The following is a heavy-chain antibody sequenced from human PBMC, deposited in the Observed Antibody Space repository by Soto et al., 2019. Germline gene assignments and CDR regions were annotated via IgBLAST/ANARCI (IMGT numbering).Heavy chain of an antibody. CDR1: SVTWRNYW. D-gene: IGHD4-17*01. CDR2: INPEGTTI. V-gene: IGHV3-74*01. Sequence: PLASLRLSCTAPSVTWRNYWMHWARQAPGKGLVWVSRINPEGTTISYADAVRGRFTISRDNARDTVFLQMNSLGVEDTAVYYCGRGAYGDPVASWGQGTLVTVSS. J-gene: IGHJ5*02. CDR3: GRGAYGDPVAS.